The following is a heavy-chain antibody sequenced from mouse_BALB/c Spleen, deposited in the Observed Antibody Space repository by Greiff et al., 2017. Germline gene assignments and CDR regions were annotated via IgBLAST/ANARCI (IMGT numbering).Heavy chain of an antibody. D-gene: IGHD2-4*01. CDR2: ISDGGSYT. CDR3: ARGRGLDYDGYFDV. Sequence: EVKLMESGGGLVKPGGSLKLSCAASGFTFSDYYMYWVRQTPEKRLEWVATISDGGSYTYYPDSVKGRFTISRDNAKNNLYLQMSSLKSEDTAMYYCARGRGLDYDGYFDVWGAGTTVTVSS. J-gene: IGHJ1*01. CDR1: GFTFSDYY. V-gene: IGHV5-4*02.